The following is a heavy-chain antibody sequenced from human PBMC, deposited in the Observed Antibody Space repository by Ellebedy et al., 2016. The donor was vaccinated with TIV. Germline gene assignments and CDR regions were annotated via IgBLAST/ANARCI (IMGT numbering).Heavy chain of an antibody. CDR3: ARAVIGKEDFDY. D-gene: IGHD3-10*01. J-gene: IGHJ4*02. CDR1: EFTFSYYA. CDR2: ISHDGSTK. Sequence: GESLKISCAASEFTFSYYAMHWVRQAPGKVLEWVTVISHDGSTKYYADSVKGRFTISRDNSKNTLYLQMNSLTTEDTAVYYCARAVIGKEDFDYWGQGSLVSVSS. V-gene: IGHV3-30-3*01.